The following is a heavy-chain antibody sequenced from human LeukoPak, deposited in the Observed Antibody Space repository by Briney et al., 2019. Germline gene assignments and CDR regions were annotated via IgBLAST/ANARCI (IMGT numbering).Heavy chain of an antibody. D-gene: IGHD3-3*01. CDR2: ISIRSTI. J-gene: IGHJ4*02. CDR1: VFTFSSYI. Sequence: GGSLRVSCVASVFTFSSYIMNWVRPAPGRGLEWVSYISIRSTIYYTDHVKGRFTLSRDNAKNSLYLQMKSLRAEDTAMYYCARNDYYFWSGYTGGVDYWGQGTLVTVSS. V-gene: IGHV3-48*01. CDR3: ARNDYYFWSGYTGGVDY.